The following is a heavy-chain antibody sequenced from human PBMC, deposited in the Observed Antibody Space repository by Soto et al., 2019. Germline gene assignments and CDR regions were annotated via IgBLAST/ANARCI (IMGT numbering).Heavy chain of an antibody. CDR3: AKDRLAGNFDY. CDR2: ISGSGGRT. Sequence: SCTASGFTFSTYAMSWVRQAPGKGLEWVASISGSGGRTYYADSVKGRFTISRDNSKNTLYLQMNGLRVEDTAVYYCAKDRLAGNFDYWGQGTQVTVSS. V-gene: IGHV3-23*01. J-gene: IGHJ4*02. CDR1: GFTFSTYA.